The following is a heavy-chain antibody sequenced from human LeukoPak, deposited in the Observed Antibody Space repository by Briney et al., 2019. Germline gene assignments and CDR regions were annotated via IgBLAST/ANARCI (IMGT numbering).Heavy chain of an antibody. CDR3: ARGDLGDVADY. Sequence: SETLSLTCAVYGGSFSGYYWSWIRQPPGKGLEWIGEINHSGSTNYNPSLKSRVTISVDTSKNQFSLKLSSVTAADTAVYYCARGDLGDVADYWGQGTLVTVSS. D-gene: IGHD3-10*01. CDR2: INHSGST. CDR1: GGSFSGYY. J-gene: IGHJ4*02. V-gene: IGHV4-34*01.